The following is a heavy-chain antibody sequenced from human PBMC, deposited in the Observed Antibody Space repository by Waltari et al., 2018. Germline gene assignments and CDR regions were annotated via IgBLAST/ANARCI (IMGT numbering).Heavy chain of an antibody. Sequence: EVQLVESGGGLVQPGRSLRLSCAASGFTYADYAMHWVGQGPGTCLEWVSGICWNIGSIVYADSVKGRFTISRDNAQNSLYLHMNSLRADDTSLYYFATGINGGYIDYWCQGTLVTVSS. D-gene: IGHD2-8*01. CDR2: ICWNIGSI. CDR1: GFTYADYA. V-gene: IGHV3-9*01. CDR3: ATGINGGYIDY. J-gene: IGHJ4*02.